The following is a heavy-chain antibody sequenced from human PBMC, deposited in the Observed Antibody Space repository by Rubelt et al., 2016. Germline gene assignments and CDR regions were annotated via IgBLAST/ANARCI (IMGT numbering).Heavy chain of an antibody. CDR2: IYHSGST. Sequence: QVQLQESGPGLVKPSETLSLTCTVSGGSISSGYYWGWIRQPPGKGLEWIGSIYHSGSTYYNPSLKSRVTISVDTSKNQFSLKLSAVTAADTAVYYCASGRSDWFGYWGQGTLVTVSS. CDR3: ASGRSDWFGY. D-gene: IGHD2-21*02. V-gene: IGHV4-38-2*02. J-gene: IGHJ4*02. CDR1: GGSISSGYY.